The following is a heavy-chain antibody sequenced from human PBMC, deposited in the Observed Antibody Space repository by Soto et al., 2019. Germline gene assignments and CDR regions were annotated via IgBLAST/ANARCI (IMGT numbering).Heavy chain of an antibody. CDR2: INAGNGNT. Sequence: QVQLVQSGAEVKKPGASVKVSCNASGYTFTSYAMHWVRRAPGQRLEWMGWINAGNGNTKYSQKFQGRVTITRDTSASTAYMELSSLRSEDTAVFSCARVPYCSSTSCYAFDYWGQGTLVTVSS. D-gene: IGHD2-2*01. V-gene: IGHV1-3*01. J-gene: IGHJ4*02. CDR1: GYTFTSYA. CDR3: ARVPYCSSTSCYAFDY.